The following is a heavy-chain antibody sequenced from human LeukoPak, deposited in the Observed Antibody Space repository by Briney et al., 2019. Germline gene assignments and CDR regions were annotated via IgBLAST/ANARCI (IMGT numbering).Heavy chain of an antibody. CDR1: GYSVSSGYY. CDR3: ARAAAGNYFDY. CDR2: IYHSGST. V-gene: IGHV4-38-2*02. D-gene: IGHD6-13*01. Sequence: SQTLSLTCTVSGYSVSSGYYWGWIRQSPGKGLEWIGSIYHSGSTYYSPSLRSRITISVDTSKNQFSLKLSSVTAADTAVYYCARAAAGNYFDYWGQGTLVTVSS. J-gene: IGHJ4*02.